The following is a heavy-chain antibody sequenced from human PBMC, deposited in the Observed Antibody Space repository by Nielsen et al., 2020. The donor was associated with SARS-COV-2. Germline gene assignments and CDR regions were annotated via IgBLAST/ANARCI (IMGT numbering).Heavy chain of an antibody. CDR1: GFTFSSYG. J-gene: IGHJ6*02. CDR3: ARASYYGSGIGTA. Sequence: GGSLRLSWAASGFTFSSYGMHWVRQAPGKGLEWVSVFYTGGGTKYADSVRGRFTLSRDNSENTFYLQMNSLRPDDTAVYYCARASYYGSGIGTAWGQGTTVTVSS. V-gene: IGHV3-NL1*01. D-gene: IGHD3-10*01. CDR2: FYTGGGT.